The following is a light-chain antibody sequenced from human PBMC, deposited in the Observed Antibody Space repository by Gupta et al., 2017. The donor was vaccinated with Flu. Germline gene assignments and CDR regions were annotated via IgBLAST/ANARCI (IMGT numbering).Light chain of an antibody. J-gene: IGKJ2*01. CDR2: FSS. V-gene: IGKV1-5*03. Sequence: PSTLYASVGDRVTITCRVSKSISVLLDWYLHPPGPSPPLLISFSSSLESSFPYPFSDCGSGTEFTLTLRSLQPDDFAISSFHQSLRSQYTFGQGTKLEIK. CDR3: HQSLRSQYT. CDR1: KSISVL.